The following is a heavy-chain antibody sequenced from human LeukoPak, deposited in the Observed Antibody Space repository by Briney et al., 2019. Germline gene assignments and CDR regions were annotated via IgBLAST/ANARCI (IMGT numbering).Heavy chain of an antibody. J-gene: IGHJ5*02. CDR2: IYYSGTT. V-gene: IGHV4-59*12. Sequence: SETLSLTCTVSGGSISSYYWSWIRQPPGKGLEWIVYIYYSGTTIYNPSLKSRLTISLDTSKNQFSLNLSSVTAADTAVYYCARDETHFYGSGSSNWFDPWGQGILVSVSS. D-gene: IGHD3-10*01. CDR3: ARDETHFYGSGSSNWFDP. CDR1: GGSISSYY.